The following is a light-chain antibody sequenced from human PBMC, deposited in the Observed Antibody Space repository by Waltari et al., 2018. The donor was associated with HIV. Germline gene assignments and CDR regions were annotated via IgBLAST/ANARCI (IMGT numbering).Light chain of an antibody. CDR2: SDH. V-gene: IGLV1-44*01. Sequence: QSVVTQPPSASGTPGQRVTISCSGSSSNVGSNSVNWYQQLPGTSPKLLIYSDHQRRSGVPDRFSAAKSGTSAALAIGGVQSDEEADYYCATWDDSLNGPVFGTGTKVTVL. J-gene: IGLJ1*01. CDR3: ATWDDSLNGPV. CDR1: SSNVGSNS.